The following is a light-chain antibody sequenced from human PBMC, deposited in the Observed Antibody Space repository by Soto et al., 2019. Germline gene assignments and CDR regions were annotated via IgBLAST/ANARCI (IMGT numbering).Light chain of an antibody. CDR2: DAS. J-gene: IGKJ5*01. V-gene: IGKV3-11*01. CDR1: QSISSY. Sequence: EIVLTQSPATLSLSPGETATLSCRASQSISSYLAWYQQRPGQAPRLLIYDASNRATGIPARFSGSGSGTDFALTISSLEPEECAVYYCHNRRNGPQNPFCPGTRLEI. CDR3: HNRRNGPQNP.